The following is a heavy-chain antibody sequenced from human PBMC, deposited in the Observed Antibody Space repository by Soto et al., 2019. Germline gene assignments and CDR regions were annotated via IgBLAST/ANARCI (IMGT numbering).Heavy chain of an antibody. Sequence: HPGGSLRLSCAASGFIFSSYWMHWVRQAPGKGLVWVSRTNNDGSTTSYADSVKGRFTISRDNAKNTLYLQMNSLRVEDTAIYYCARDRAGTPTNWGQGTLVTVSS. CDR1: GFIFSSYW. D-gene: IGHD1-26*01. J-gene: IGHJ4*02. V-gene: IGHV3-74*01. CDR2: TNNDGSTT. CDR3: ARDRAGTPTN.